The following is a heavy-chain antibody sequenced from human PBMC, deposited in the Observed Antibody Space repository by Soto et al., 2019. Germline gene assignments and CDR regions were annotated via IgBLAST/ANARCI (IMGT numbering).Heavy chain of an antibody. V-gene: IGHV3-23*01. CDR2: ISGSGGST. CDR1: GFTFSSYA. D-gene: IGHD3-22*01. Sequence: GGSLRLSCAASGFTFSSYAMSWVHQAPGKGLEWVSAISGSGGSTYYADSVKGRFTISRDNSKNTLYLQMNSLRAEDTAVYYCASEGNDSSGYYSESFQHWGQGTLVTVSS. J-gene: IGHJ1*01. CDR3: ASEGNDSSGYYSESFQH.